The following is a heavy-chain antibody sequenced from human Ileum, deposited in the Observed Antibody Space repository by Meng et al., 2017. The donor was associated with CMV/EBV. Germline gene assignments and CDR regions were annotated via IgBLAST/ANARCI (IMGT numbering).Heavy chain of an antibody. CDR2: INQDGSDK. CDR1: GFTFTNYW. J-gene: IGHJ5*02. V-gene: IGHV3-7*01. Sequence: CAASGFTFTNYWMSWVRQAPGKGLEWVANINQDGSDKYFVDSVKGRFTISRDNAKNSLYLQMSSLRAEDTAVYYCARDRGIHGGFDPWGQGTLVTVSS. CDR3: ARDRGIHGGFDP. D-gene: IGHD3-10*01.